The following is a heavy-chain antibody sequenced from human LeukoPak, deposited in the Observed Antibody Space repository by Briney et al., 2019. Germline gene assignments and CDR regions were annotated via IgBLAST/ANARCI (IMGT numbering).Heavy chain of an antibody. CDR3: ARDGVNYYDSSGYYGY. CDR2: INPNSGGT. CDR1: GYTFTGYY. D-gene: IGHD3-22*01. Sequence: GASVKVSCKASGYTFTGYYMHWVRQAPGQGLEWMGWINPNSGGTNYAQKFQGRVTMTRDTSISTAYMELRSLRSDDTAVYYCARDGVNYYDSSGYYGYWGQGTLVTVSS. J-gene: IGHJ4*02. V-gene: IGHV1-2*02.